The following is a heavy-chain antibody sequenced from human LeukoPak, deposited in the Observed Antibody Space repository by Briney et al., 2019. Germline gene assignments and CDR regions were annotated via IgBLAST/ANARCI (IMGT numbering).Heavy chain of an antibody. Sequence: PGGSLRLSCAASGFTFSSYGMHWVRQAPGKGLEWVAVISYDGSNKYYADSVKGRFTISRDNSKNTLYLQMNSLRAEDTAVYYCAKGGITMVRGVIHRGQGTLVTVSS. V-gene: IGHV3-30*18. J-gene: IGHJ4*02. CDR2: ISYDGSNK. CDR3: AKGGITMVRGVIH. CDR1: GFTFSSYG. D-gene: IGHD3-10*01.